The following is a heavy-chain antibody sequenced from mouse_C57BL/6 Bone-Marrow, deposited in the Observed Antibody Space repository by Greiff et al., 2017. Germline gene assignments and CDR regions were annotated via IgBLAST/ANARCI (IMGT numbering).Heavy chain of an antibody. Sequence: EVKLVESGGGLVQPGGSLKLSCAASGFTFSDYYMYWVRQTPEKRLEWVAYISNGGGSTYYPDTVKGRFTFSRDNAKNTLYLQMSRLKSEDTAMYYCARHTPIRYGTWFAYWGQGTLVTVSA. CDR3: ARHTPIRYGTWFAY. CDR2: ISNGGGST. D-gene: IGHD1-1*01. J-gene: IGHJ3*01. V-gene: IGHV5-12*01. CDR1: GFTFSDYY.